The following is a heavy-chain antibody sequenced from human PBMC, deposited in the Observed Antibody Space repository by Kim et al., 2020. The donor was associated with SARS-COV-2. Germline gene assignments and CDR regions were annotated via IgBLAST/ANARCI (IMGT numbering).Heavy chain of an antibody. J-gene: IGHJ4*02. Sequence: GGSLRLSCAASGFTFSTSWMDWVRQAPGKGLEWVANIKGDGSEKNYVDSVKGRFSISRDNAKNSLYLQMNNLRAEDSAVYYCSWRLVYWGQGTLVTVSS. CDR2: IKGDGSEK. D-gene: IGHD3-3*01. V-gene: IGHV3-7*01. CDR3: SWRLVY. CDR1: GFTFSTSW.